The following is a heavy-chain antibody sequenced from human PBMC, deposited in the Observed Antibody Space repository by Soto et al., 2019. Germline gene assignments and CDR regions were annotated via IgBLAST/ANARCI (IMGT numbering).Heavy chain of an antibody. CDR3: AKDYVAATPYNWFDP. J-gene: IGHJ5*02. D-gene: IGHD2-15*01. CDR1: GFTFSSYG. CDR2: ISYDGSNK. V-gene: IGHV3-30*18. Sequence: GGSLRLSCAASGFTFSSYGMHWVRQAPGKGLEWVAVISYDGSNKYYADSVKGRFTISRDNSKNTLYLQMNSLRAEDTAVYYCAKDYVAATPYNWFDPWGQGTLVTVSS.